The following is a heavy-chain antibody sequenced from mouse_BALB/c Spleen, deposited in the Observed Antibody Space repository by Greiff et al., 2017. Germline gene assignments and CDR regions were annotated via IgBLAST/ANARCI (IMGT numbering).Heavy chain of an antibody. V-gene: IGHV2-9*02. CDR2: IWAGGST. CDR1: GFSLTSYG. D-gene: IGHD1-1*01. CDR3: AREFYDGSSYKYFDV. J-gene: IGHJ1*01. Sequence: VQLQQSGPGLVAPSQSLSITCTVSGFSLTSYGVHWVRQPPGKGLEWLGVIWAGGSTNYNSALMSRLSISKDNSKSQVFLKMNSLQTDDTAMYYCAREFYDGSSYKYFDVWGAGTTVTVSS.